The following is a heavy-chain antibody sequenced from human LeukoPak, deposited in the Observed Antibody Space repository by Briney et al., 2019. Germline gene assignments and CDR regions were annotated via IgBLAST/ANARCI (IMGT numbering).Heavy chain of an antibody. CDR1: GFTVSSNY. J-gene: IGHJ2*01. V-gene: IGHV3-53*04. CDR3: ARHYGIAVVASYWYFDL. CDR2: IYSGGST. Sequence: GGSLRLSCAASGFTVSSNYMSWVRQAPGKGLEWVSVIYSGGSTYYADSVKGRFTISRHNSKNTLYLQMNSLRAEDTAVYYCARHYGIAVVASYWYFDLWGRGTLVTVSS. D-gene: IGHD6-19*01.